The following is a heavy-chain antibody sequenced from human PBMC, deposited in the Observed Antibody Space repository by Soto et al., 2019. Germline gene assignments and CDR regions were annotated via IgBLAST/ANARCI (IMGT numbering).Heavy chain of an antibody. Sequence: ASETLSLTCTVSGGSISSSIYYWGWIRQPPGKGLEWIGSIYYSGSTYYNPSLKSRVTISVDTSKNQFSLNLSSVTAADTAVYYCASLYDYGDSADYWGQGTLVTVSS. CDR3: ASLYDYGDSADY. CDR2: IYYSGST. J-gene: IGHJ4*02. V-gene: IGHV4-39*01. D-gene: IGHD4-17*01. CDR1: GGSISSSIYY.